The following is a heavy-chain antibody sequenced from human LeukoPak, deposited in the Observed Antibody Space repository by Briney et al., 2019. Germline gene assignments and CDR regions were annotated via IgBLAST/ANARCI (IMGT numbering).Heavy chain of an antibody. V-gene: IGHV4-30-2*01. CDR3: ATRGGAGFDY. D-gene: IGHD3-10*01. CDR2: IYHSGST. Sequence: SQTLSLTCTVSGGSISSGGYYWSWIRQPPGKGLEWIGYIYHSGSTYYNPSLKSRVTISVDRSKNQFSLKLSSVTAADTAVYYCATRGGAGFDYWGQGTLVTVSS. J-gene: IGHJ4*02. CDR1: GGSISSGGYY.